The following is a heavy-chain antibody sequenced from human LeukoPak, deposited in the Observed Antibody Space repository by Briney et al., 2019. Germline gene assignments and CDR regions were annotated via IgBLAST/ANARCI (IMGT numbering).Heavy chain of an antibody. CDR3: ARARYSNSWYAVDI. D-gene: IGHD6-13*01. V-gene: IGHV4-59*08. CDR1: GGSISSYY. Sequence: SETLSLTCIVSGGSISSYYWSWIRQPPGKGLEWIGYIYHTGSNNYSPSPKSRVTMSVDTSKNQFSLKLSSVTAAATAVYYCARARYSNSWYAVDIWGQGTMVTVSS. J-gene: IGHJ3*02. CDR2: IYHTGSN.